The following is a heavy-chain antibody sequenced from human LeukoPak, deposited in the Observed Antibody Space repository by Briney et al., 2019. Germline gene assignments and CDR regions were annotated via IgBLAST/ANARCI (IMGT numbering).Heavy chain of an antibody. CDR1: GYTFTSYG. CDR2: IDPSDSYT. V-gene: IGHV5-10-1*01. J-gene: IGHJ4*02. D-gene: IGHD6-13*01. Sequence: KVSCKASGYTFTSYGISWVRQAPGQGLEWMGRIDPSDSYTNYSPSFQGHVTISADKSISTAYLQWSSLKASDTAMYYCAGQSRYSSSWHYYFDYWGQGTLVTVSS. CDR3: AGQSRYSSSWHYYFDY.